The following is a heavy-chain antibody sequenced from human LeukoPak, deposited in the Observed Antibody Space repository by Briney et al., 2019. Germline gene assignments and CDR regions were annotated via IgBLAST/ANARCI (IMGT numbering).Heavy chain of an antibody. J-gene: IGHJ5*02. CDR1: GDSISSDY. Sequence: SETLSLTCTVSGDSISSDYWSWIRQPPGKGLEWIGSMYYSGSTYYNPSLKSRVTISVDTSKNQFSLKLNSGTAADTAVYYCVRHCLKYYDYDFLDPWGQGTLVTVSS. CDR3: VRHCLKYYDYDFLDP. CDR2: MYYSGST. V-gene: IGHV4-59*05. D-gene: IGHD3-3*01.